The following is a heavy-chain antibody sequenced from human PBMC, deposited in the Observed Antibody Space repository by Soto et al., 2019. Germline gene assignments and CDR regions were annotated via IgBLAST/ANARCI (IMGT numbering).Heavy chain of an antibody. CDR3: ARVVYHNWFDP. CDR1: GGSISSSNW. Sequence: SETLSLTCAVSGGSISSSNWWSWVRQPPGKGLEWIGEIYHSGSTNYNPSFKSRVTISVDKSKNQFSLKLSSVTATDTAVYYCARVVYHNWFDPWGQGTLVTVSS. V-gene: IGHV4-4*02. D-gene: IGHD1-20*01. CDR2: IYHSGST. J-gene: IGHJ5*02.